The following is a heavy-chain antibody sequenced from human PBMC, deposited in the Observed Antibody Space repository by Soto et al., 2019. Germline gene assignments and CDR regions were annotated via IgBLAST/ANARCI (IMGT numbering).Heavy chain of an antibody. J-gene: IGHJ6*02. CDR3: ARRPPYGSGSYYTHYYYYYGMDV. CDR2: IDPSDSYT. Sequence: PGESLKISCKGSGYSFTSYWISWVRQMPGKGLEWMGRIDPSDSYTNYSPSFQGHVTISADKSISTAYLQWSSLKASDTAMYYCARRPPYGSGSYYTHYYYYYGMDVWGQGTTVTVSS. D-gene: IGHD3-10*01. V-gene: IGHV5-10-1*01. CDR1: GYSFTSYW.